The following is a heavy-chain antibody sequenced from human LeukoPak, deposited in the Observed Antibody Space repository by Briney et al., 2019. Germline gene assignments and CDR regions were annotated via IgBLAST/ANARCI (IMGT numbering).Heavy chain of an antibody. CDR2: ISAYNGNT. Sequence: ASVKVSCKASGYTFTSYGISWVRQAPGQGLEWMGWISAYNGNTNYAQKLQGRVTMTTDTSTSTAYMELRSLRSDDTAVYYCARDDSSGWYGTLYYYGMDVWGQGTTVTVSS. V-gene: IGHV1-18*01. D-gene: IGHD6-19*01. CDR1: GYTFTSYG. CDR3: ARDDSSGWYGTLYYYGMDV. J-gene: IGHJ6*02.